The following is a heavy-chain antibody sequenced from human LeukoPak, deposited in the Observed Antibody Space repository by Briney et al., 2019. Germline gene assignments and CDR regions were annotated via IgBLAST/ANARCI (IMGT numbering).Heavy chain of an antibody. J-gene: IGHJ4*02. D-gene: IGHD1-26*01. Sequence: PGGSLRLSCAASGFTFSDYYMSWIRQAPGKGLEWVANINQHGGELYYVDSVKGRFTISRDNAKNSLSLQMNSLRAEDTAVYYCARDKLVGATILDYWGQGTLVTVSS. CDR1: GFTFSDYY. V-gene: IGHV3-7*01. CDR2: INQHGGEL. CDR3: ARDKLVGATILDY.